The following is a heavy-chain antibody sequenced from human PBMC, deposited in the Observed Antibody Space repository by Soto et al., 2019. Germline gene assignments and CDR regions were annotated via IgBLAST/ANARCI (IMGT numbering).Heavy chain of an antibody. CDR2: IYHGGKI. J-gene: IGHJ4*02. CDR3: PKNGPAGRDFRY. D-gene: IGHD3-3*01. CDR1: GGSISTPNW. V-gene: IGHV4-4*02. Sequence: QVHLQESGPGLVRPSGTLSLTCAVSGGSISTPNWWTWVRQAPGKGLEWIGEIYHGGKINYNPSPTRPATTTVKKPHNQYSITRTPVTAAGTAVYYCPKNGPAGRDFRYWGRGPL.